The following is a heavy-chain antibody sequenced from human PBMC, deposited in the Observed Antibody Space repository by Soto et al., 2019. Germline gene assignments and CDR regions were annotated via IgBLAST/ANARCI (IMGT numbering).Heavy chain of an antibody. D-gene: IGHD6-13*01. CDR3: ARDSKGAAGTWAFDI. V-gene: IGHV3-21*01. Sequence: GGSLRLSCAASGFTFSSYSMNWVRQAPGKGLEWVSSISSSSSSYIYYADSVKGRFTIARDNAKNSLYLQMNSLRAEDTAVYYCARDSKGAAGTWAFDIWGQGTLVTVSS. CDR2: ISSSSSSYI. J-gene: IGHJ3*02. CDR1: GFTFSSYS.